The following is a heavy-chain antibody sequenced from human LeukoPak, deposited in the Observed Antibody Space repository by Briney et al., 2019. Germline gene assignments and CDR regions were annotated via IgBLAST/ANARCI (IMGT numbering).Heavy chain of an antibody. D-gene: IGHD5-24*01. Sequence: GGSLRLSCAASGFTFSSYAMSWVRQAPGKGLEWVSAISGSGGSTYYADSVKGRFTISRDNSKNTLYLQTNSLRAADTAVYYCAKMALWSYYYYGMDVWGQGTTVTVSS. CDR2: ISGSGGST. CDR3: AKMALWSYYYYGMDV. J-gene: IGHJ6*02. CDR1: GFTFSSYA. V-gene: IGHV3-23*01.